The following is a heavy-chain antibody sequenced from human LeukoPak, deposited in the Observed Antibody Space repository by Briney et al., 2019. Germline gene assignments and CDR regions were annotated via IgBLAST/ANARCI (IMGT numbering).Heavy chain of an antibody. CDR3: ARGVYYYGSGSYYY. CDR2: INNSGST. CDR1: GGSIRGAY. V-gene: IGHV4-34*01. J-gene: IGHJ4*02. Sequence: PSETLSLTCAVSGGSIRGAYWSWIRQPLGKGLEWIGEINNSGSTNYNPCLKRPVPISVDTSKNQFSLKLSSVTAADTAVYYCARGVYYYGSGSYYYWGQGTLVTVSS. D-gene: IGHD3-10*01.